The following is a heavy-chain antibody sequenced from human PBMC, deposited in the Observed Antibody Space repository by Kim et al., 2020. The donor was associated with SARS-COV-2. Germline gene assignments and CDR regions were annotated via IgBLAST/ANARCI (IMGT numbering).Heavy chain of an antibody. CDR2: IIPIFGTA. CDR3: ARVKEGMGYYYGMDV. V-gene: IGHV1-69*13. J-gene: IGHJ6*02. D-gene: IGHD3-10*01. Sequence: SVKVSCKASGGTFSSYAISWVRQAPGQGLEWMGWIIPIFGTANYAQKFQGRVTITADESTSTAYMGLSSLRSEDTAVYYCARVKEGMGYYYGMDVWGQGTTVTVSS. CDR1: GGTFSSYA.